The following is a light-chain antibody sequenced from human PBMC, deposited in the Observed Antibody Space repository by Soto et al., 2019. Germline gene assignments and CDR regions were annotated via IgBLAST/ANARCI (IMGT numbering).Light chain of an antibody. CDR2: KTS. CDR3: QQYNSYPYT. Sequence: DVQMTQSPSTLSASVGDRVTITCRASQSFNTWLAWYQQKPGKAPKLLIYKTSNLESGVPSRFSGSGSGTEFTLTISSLQPEDFAPYYCQQYNSYPYTFGQGTKLEIK. CDR1: QSFNTW. V-gene: IGKV1-5*03. J-gene: IGKJ2*01.